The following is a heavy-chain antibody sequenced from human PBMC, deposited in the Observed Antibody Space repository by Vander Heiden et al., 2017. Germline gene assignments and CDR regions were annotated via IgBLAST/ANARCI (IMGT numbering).Heavy chain of an antibody. V-gene: IGHV3-21*01. J-gene: IGHJ6*02. CDR1: GFTFSSYS. Sequence: EVQLVESGGGLVKPGGSLRLSCAASGFTFSSYSMTWVRQAPGKGLEWVSSISSSSSYIYYADSVKGRFTISRDNAKNSLYLQMNSLRAEDTAVYYCARDAYYYDSSGYPVWGQGTTVTVSS. CDR2: ISSSSSYI. CDR3: ARDAYYYDSSGYPV. D-gene: IGHD3-22*01.